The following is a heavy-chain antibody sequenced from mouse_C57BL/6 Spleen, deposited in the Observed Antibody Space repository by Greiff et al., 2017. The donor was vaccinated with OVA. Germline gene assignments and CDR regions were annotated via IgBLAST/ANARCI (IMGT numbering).Heavy chain of an antibody. CDR2: INPNTGGT. J-gene: IGHJ2*01. V-gene: IGHV1-26*01. CDR3: ARWGFDY. CDR1: GYTFTDYY. Sequence: VQLQQSGPELVKPGASVKISCKASGYTFTDYYMNWVKQSHGKSLEWIGDINPNTGGTSYNQKFKGKATLTVDKSSSTAYMELRSLTSEDSAVYYCARWGFDYWGQGTTLTVSS.